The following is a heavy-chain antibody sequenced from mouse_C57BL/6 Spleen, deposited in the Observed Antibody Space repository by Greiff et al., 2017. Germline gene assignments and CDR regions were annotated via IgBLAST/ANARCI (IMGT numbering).Heavy chain of an antibody. V-gene: IGHV1-64*01. Sequence: QVLLQQPGAELVKPGASVKLSCKASGYTFPSYWMHWVKQRPGQGLEWIGMIHPNSGSTNYTEKFKSKATLTVDKSSSTAYMQLSSLTSEDSAVYYCARDYYYGSSWFAYWGQGTLVTVSA. J-gene: IGHJ3*01. CDR1: GYTFPSYW. CDR3: ARDYYYGSSWFAY. CDR2: IHPNSGST. D-gene: IGHD1-1*01.